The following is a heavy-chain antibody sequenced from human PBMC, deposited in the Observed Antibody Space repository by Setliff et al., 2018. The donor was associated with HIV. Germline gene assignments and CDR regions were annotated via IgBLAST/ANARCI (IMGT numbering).Heavy chain of an antibody. V-gene: IGHV3-48*04. D-gene: IGHD3-22*01. CDR2: IGSSSPIR. Sequence: PGGSLRLSCAASGFTFSTYSMNWVRQAPGKGLEWVSYIGSSSPIRYYADSVKGRFTISRDNAKNSLYLQLNSLRAEDTAIYYCVKGTYYYDRRGHPYYFAFWGQGALVTVSS. CDR3: VKGTYYYDRRGHPYYFAF. J-gene: IGHJ4*02. CDR1: GFTFSTYS.